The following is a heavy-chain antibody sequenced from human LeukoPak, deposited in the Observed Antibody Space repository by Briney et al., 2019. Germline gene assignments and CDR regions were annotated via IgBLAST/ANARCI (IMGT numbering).Heavy chain of an antibody. CDR3: ARLDPAARHFDY. CDR1: GGSISSSIYY. CDR2: IYYSGST. V-gene: IGHV4-39*01. D-gene: IGHD6-6*01. J-gene: IGHJ4*02. Sequence: TSETLSLTCTVSGGSISSSIYYWGWIRQPPGKGLEWIGSIYYSGSTYYNPSLKSRVTISVDTSKNQFSLKLSSVTAADTAVYYCARLDPAARHFDYWGQGTLVTVSS.